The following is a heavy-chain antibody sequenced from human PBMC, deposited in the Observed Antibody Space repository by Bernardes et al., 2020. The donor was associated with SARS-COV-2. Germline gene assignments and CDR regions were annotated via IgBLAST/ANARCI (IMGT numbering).Heavy chain of an antibody. D-gene: IGHD1-26*01. Sequence: GGSLRLSCAASGFTFSSYWMHWVRLGPGKGPVWVSRINGDGSSINYADSVKGRFTISRDNARNTLYLEMNSLRAEDTAVYYCARGGGNYYFDYWGQGTLVTVSS. J-gene: IGHJ4*02. V-gene: IGHV3-74*01. CDR1: GFTFSSYW. CDR3: ARGGGNYYFDY. CDR2: INGDGSSI.